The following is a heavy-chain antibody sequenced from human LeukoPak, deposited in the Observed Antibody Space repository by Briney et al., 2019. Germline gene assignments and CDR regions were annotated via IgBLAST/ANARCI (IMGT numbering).Heavy chain of an antibody. J-gene: IGHJ4*02. D-gene: IGHD2-15*01. CDR2: ISGSGGST. CDR3: ARDLGYCSGGSCSLGYFDY. V-gene: IGHV3-23*01. CDR1: GFTFSSYA. Sequence: PGGSLRLSCAASGFTFSSYAMSWVRQAPGKGLEWVSAISGSGGSTYYADSVKGRFTISRDNSKNTLYLQMNSLRAEDTAVYYCARDLGYCSGGSCSLGYFDYWGQGTLVTVSS.